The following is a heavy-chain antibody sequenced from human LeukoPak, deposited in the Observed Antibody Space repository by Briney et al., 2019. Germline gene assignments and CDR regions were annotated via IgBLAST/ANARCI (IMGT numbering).Heavy chain of an antibody. Sequence: SETLSLTCTVSSGSISNYYWGWIRQPPGKGLEWIGSTYYRGSTYYNPSLESRVTISVNTSKNQFSLKLSSVTAADMAVYYCASAGSYWVDYWGQGTLVTVSS. CDR1: SGSISNYY. CDR2: TYYRGST. CDR3: ASAGSYWVDY. J-gene: IGHJ4*02. D-gene: IGHD3-10*01. V-gene: IGHV4-39*01.